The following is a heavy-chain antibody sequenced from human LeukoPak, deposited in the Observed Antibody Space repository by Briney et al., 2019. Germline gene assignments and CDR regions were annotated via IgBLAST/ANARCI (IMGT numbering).Heavy chain of an antibody. Sequence: GGSLRLSCAVSGFTFSSYNMNWVRQAPGKGLEWVSSITSSSRYIYYADSVKGRFTISRDNAKNSLYLQMNSLRAEDTAVYYCARTGGWNYAGFDPWGQGTLVTVSS. CDR1: GFTFSSYN. CDR3: ARTGGWNYAGFDP. CDR2: ITSSSRYI. D-gene: IGHD1-7*01. J-gene: IGHJ5*02. V-gene: IGHV3-21*04.